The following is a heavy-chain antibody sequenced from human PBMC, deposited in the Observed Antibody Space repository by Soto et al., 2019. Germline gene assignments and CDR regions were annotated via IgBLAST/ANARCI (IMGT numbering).Heavy chain of an antibody. D-gene: IGHD3-22*01. J-gene: IGHJ6*02. Sequence: GGSLRLSCAASGFTFSSYSMNWVRQAPGKGLEWVSSISSSSSYIYYADPVKGRFTISRDNAKNSLYLQMNSLRAEDTAVYYCARGRRRGHYDSSGYADYGMDVRGQGTTVTVSS. CDR3: ARGRRRGHYDSSGYADYGMDV. V-gene: IGHV3-21*01. CDR1: GFTFSSYS. CDR2: ISSSSSYI.